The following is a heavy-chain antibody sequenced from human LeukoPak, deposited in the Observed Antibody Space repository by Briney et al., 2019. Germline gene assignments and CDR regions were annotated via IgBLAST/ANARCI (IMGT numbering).Heavy chain of an antibody. CDR2: ISGSGGST. Sequence: GGSLRLSCAASGFTFSSFAMSWVRQAPGKGLEWVSTISGSGGSTNYADSVKGRFTFSRDNSKNTLYLQMNSLRAEDTAVYYCARTVTKSAFDIWGQGTMVTVSS. J-gene: IGHJ3*02. D-gene: IGHD4-17*01. CDR1: GFTFSSFA. V-gene: IGHV3-23*01. CDR3: ARTVTKSAFDI.